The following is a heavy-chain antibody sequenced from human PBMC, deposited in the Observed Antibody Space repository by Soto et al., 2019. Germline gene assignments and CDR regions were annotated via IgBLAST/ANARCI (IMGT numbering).Heavy chain of an antibody. CDR2: ISAGNGQT. CDR3: ARGSSSWESYYFYGLDV. D-gene: IGHD6-13*01. CDR1: GYSFTNHG. Sequence: QVQLVQSGAEVKKPGASVKLSCKASGYSFTNHGIHWVRQAPGQRPEWMGWISAGNGQTKYSQRFQGRVTITRDTSANTAHMDLSGLTSEDTGVYYCARGSSSWESYYFYGLDVWGQGTTDTVSS. V-gene: IGHV1-3*01. J-gene: IGHJ6*02.